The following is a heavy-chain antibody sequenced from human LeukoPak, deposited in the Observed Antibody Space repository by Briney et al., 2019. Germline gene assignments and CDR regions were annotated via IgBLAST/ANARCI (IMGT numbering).Heavy chain of an antibody. D-gene: IGHD3-10*01. J-gene: IGHJ4*02. Sequence: PGGSLRLSCAASGFTFSTYSMNWVRQAPGKGLEWVSYISSLSSTIYYADSVKGRFTISRDNAKNSLSLQMNSLRAEDTAVHYCAKSKRTSGTSSFDFWGQGTLVTVSS. V-gene: IGHV3-48*01. CDR3: AKSKRTSGTSSFDF. CDR2: ISSLSSTI. CDR1: GFTFSTYS.